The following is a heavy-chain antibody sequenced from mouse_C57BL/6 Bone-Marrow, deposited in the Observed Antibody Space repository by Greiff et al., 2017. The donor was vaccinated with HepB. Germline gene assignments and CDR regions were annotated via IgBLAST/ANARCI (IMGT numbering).Heavy chain of an antibody. J-gene: IGHJ4*01. CDR1: GFTFSDYG. CDR3: ARRSSQIYDGSYYAMDY. Sequence: VQLKESGGGLVKPGGSLKLSCAASGFTFSDYGMHWVRQAPEKGLEWVAYISSGSSTIYYADTVKGRFTISRDNAKNTLFLQMTSLRSEDTAMYYCARRSSQIYDGSYYAMDYWGQGTSVTVSS. CDR2: ISSGSSTI. V-gene: IGHV5-17*01. D-gene: IGHD2-3*01.